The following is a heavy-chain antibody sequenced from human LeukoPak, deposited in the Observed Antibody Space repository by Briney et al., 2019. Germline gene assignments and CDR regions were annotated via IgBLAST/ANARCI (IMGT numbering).Heavy chain of an antibody. CDR1: GHTFTGYY. D-gene: IGHD3-22*01. J-gene: IGHJ3*02. V-gene: IGHV1-2*02. CDR3: ARTLIGYYDSSGYSPDAFDI. Sequence: GASVKVSCKASGHTFTGYYMHWVRQAPGQGLEWMGWINPNSGGTNYAQKFQGRVTMTRDTSISTAYMELSRLRSDDTAVYYCARTLIGYYDSSGYSPDAFDIWGQGTMVTVSS. CDR2: INPNSGGT.